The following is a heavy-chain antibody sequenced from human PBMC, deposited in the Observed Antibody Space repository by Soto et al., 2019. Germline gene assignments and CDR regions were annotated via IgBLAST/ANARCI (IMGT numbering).Heavy chain of an antibody. CDR2: IDPSDSYT. CDR3: ARHYDYYGSGSRWDWFDP. Sequence: ESLRISCKVSECSCTSYWISWVSQMPGKGLEWMGRIDPSDSYTNYSPSFQGHVTISADKSISTAYLQWSSLKASDTAMYYCARHYDYYGSGSRWDWFDPWGQGTLVTVSS. CDR1: ECSCTSYW. J-gene: IGHJ5*02. V-gene: IGHV5-10-1*01. D-gene: IGHD3-10*01.